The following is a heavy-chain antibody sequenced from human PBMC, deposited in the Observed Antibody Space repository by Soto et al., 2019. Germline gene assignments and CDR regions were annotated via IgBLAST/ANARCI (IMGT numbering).Heavy chain of an antibody. CDR1: GFTFSDHY. Sequence: GGSLRLSCAASGFTFSDHYMDWVRQAPGKGLEWVGRTRNKANSYTTEYAASVKGRFTISRDDSKNSLYLQMNSLKSEDTAVYYCARGPLSRHYYDSSGYSDYWGQGTLVTVSS. J-gene: IGHJ4*02. CDR2: TRNKANSYTT. D-gene: IGHD3-22*01. V-gene: IGHV3-72*01. CDR3: ARGPLSRHYYDSSGYSDY.